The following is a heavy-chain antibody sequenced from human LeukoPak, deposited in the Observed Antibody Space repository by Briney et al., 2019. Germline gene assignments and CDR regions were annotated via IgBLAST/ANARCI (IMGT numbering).Heavy chain of an antibody. D-gene: IGHD1-26*01. CDR2: IYPADSAT. CDR3: ARHAAPGGAYFYYAVDV. Sequence: GETLKISCQTSGYTFSSYWIAWVRQMPGKGLEWMGIIYPADSATKYSPSFQGQVIISADKSPTTAYLQWSSLQASDTAIYYCARHAAPGGAYFYYAVDVWGQGTTVVVSS. V-gene: IGHV5-51*01. J-gene: IGHJ6*02. CDR1: GYTFSSYW.